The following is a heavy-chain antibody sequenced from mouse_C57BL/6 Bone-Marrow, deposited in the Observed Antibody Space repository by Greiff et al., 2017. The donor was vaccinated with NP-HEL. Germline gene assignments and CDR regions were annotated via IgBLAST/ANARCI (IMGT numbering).Heavy chain of an antibody. CDR3: ARQRQLRLLFAY. D-gene: IGHD3-2*02. CDR2: ISSGGSYT. CDR1: GFTFSSYG. J-gene: IGHJ3*01. Sequence: EVMLVESGGDLVKPGGSLKLSCAASGFTFSSYGMSWVRQTPDKRLEWVATISSGGSYTYYPDSVKGRFTISRDNAKNTLYLQMSSLKSEDTAMYYCARQRQLRLLFAYWGQGTLVTVSA. V-gene: IGHV5-6*01.